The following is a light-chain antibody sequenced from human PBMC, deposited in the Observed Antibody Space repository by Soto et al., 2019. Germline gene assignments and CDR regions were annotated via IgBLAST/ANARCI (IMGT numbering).Light chain of an antibody. CDR2: AAS. CDR1: QSISNY. CDR3: QQSFSPLWT. Sequence: DIQMTQSPSSLSASVGDRVTITCRASQSISNYLNWYQQKPGKAPKLLIYAASSMQSGVPSRFSGSESETDFTLTISSLQPDDSATYYCQQSFSPLWTLGQGTKVEV. J-gene: IGKJ1*01. V-gene: IGKV1-39*01.